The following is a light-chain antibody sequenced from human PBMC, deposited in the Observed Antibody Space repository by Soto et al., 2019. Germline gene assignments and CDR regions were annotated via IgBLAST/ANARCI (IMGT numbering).Light chain of an antibody. CDR3: LQHNSYPHT. Sequence: DIQMTQSPSSLSASVGDRVTITCRASQSISSYLNWYQQKPGKVPKLLIYAASSLQSGVPSRFSGSGYGTEFTLTISSLQPEDFATYYCLQHNSYPHTFGGGTKWIS. CDR1: QSISSY. J-gene: IGKJ4*01. V-gene: IGKV1-17*01. CDR2: AAS.